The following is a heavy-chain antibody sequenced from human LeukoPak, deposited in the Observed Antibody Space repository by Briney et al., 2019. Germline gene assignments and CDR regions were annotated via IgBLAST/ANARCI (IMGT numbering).Heavy chain of an antibody. CDR1: GGSISSSSYY. CDR2: IYYSGST. J-gene: IGHJ4*02. Sequence: SETLSLTCTVSGGSISSSSYYRGWIRQPPGKGLEWIGSIYYSGSTYYYPSLKSRVTISVDTSKNQSSLKLSSVTAAHTAVYYCARLTRVPAYVNYWGQGTLVTVSS. V-gene: IGHV4-39*07. CDR3: ARLTRVPAYVNY. D-gene: IGHD2-2*01.